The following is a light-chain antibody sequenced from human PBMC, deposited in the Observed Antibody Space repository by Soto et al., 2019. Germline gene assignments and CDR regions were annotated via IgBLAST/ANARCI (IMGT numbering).Light chain of an antibody. V-gene: IGKV1-5*03. CDR3: HHCNTDSLMYT. J-gene: IGKJ2*01. CDR2: KAS. CDR1: QSISSW. Sequence: DIQMTQSPSTLSASVGDRVTITCRASQSISSWLAWYQQKPGKAPELLIYKASSLYSGVPSRFSGSGSGTEFTLTISSLQPDDFATYYCHHCNTDSLMYTFGQGTKLEIK.